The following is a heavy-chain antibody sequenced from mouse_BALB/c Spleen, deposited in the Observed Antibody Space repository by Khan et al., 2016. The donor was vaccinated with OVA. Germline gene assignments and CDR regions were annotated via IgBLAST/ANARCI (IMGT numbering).Heavy chain of an antibody. CDR2: ISYSGNT. J-gene: IGHJ2*01. CDR1: GYSITSDYA. Sequence: VQLKESGPGLVKPSQSLSLTCTVTGYSITSDYAWNWIRQFPGNKQEWMGHISYSGNTKYNPSLKSRISITRDTPKNQFFLQLNSVTTEDTATYYCARIYGGDFDYWGQGTTLTVSS. D-gene: IGHD1-1*01. CDR3: ARIYGGDFDY. V-gene: IGHV3-2*02.